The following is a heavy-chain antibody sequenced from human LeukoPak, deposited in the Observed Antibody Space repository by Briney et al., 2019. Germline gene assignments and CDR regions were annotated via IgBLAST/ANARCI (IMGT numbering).Heavy chain of an antibody. J-gene: IGHJ5*02. CDR2: INHSGST. CDR1: GGSFSGYY. Sequence: PSETLSLTCAVYGGSFSGYYWSWIRQPPGKGLEWIGEINHSGSTNYNPSLKSRVTISVDTSKNQFSLKLSSVTAADTAVYYCARMEGYYDILTGYWVGSWFDPWGQGTLVTVSS. D-gene: IGHD3-9*01. V-gene: IGHV4-34*01. CDR3: ARMEGYYDILTGYWVGSWFDP.